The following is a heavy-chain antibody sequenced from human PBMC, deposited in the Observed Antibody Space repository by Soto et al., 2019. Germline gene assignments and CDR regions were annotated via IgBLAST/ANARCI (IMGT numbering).Heavy chain of an antibody. D-gene: IGHD6-6*01. CDR2: IYHSGST. V-gene: IGHV4-4*02. CDR3: AKCITALGPIDY. J-gene: IGHJ4*02. Sequence: QVQLQESGPGLVKPSGTLSLTCAVSGGSISSGNWWSWVRQPPGRGLEWIGEIYHSGSTNYNPSLKGRVTISLDKSKNQFSLKLSSVTAADTAVYYCAKCITALGPIDYWGQGTLVTVSS. CDR1: GGSISSGNW.